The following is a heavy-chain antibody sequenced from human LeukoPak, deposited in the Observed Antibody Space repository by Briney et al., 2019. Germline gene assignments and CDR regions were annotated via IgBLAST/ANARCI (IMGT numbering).Heavy chain of an antibody. Sequence: GGSLRLSCAASGFTFSSYWMSWVRQAPGKGLEWVANIKQDGSEKYYVDSVKGRFTMSRDNAKNSLYLQMNSLRAEDTAVYYCARLRGPPTYYDILTGYYKGENYFDHWGQGTLVTVSS. CDR1: GFTFSSYW. V-gene: IGHV3-7*01. D-gene: IGHD3-9*01. CDR2: IKQDGSEK. CDR3: ARLRGPPTYYDILTGYYKGENYFDH. J-gene: IGHJ4*02.